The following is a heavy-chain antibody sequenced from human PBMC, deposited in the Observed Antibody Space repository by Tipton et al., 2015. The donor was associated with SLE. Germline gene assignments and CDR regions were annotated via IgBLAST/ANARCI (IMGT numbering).Heavy chain of an antibody. V-gene: IGHV4-39*07. CDR2: IYYSGST. CDR3: ARGLRFLEWLLPWYFDY. Sequence: TLSLTCTVSGGSISSSSYYWGWIRQPPGKGLEWIGSIYYSGSTYYNPSLKSRVTISVDTSKNQFSLKLSSVTAADTAVYYCARGLRFLEWLLPWYFDYWGQGTLVTVSS. J-gene: IGHJ4*02. D-gene: IGHD3-3*01. CDR1: GGSISSSSYY.